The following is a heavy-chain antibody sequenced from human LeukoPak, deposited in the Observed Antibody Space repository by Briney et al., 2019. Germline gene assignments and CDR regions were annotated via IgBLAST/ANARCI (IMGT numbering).Heavy chain of an antibody. D-gene: IGHD2-2*01. CDR2: IYYSGNV. CDR1: GGSVSSYY. CDR3: ARGSPAPEDTLFDY. V-gene: IGHV4-59*02. Sequence: PSETLSLTCTVSGGSVSSYYWSWIRQPPGKGLEWIGYIYYSGNVRYNPSLKSRVTMSVDTSKNQFSLKLRSVTAADTAVYYCARGSPAPEDTLFDYWGQGTLVTVSS. J-gene: IGHJ4*02.